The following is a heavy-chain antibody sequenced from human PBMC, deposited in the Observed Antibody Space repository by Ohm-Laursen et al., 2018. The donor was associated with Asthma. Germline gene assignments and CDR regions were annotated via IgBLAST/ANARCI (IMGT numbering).Heavy chain of an antibody. CDR1: GFTFSSYA. CDR3: ARAEYNWNPYCYGMDV. J-gene: IGHJ6*02. CDR2: ISYDGSNK. D-gene: IGHD1-20*01. Sequence: SLRLSCTASGFTFSSYAMHWVRQAPGKGLEWVAVISYDGSNKYYADSVKGRFTISRDNSKNTLYLQMNSLRAEDTAVYYCARAEYNWNPYCYGMDVWGQGTTVTVSS. V-gene: IGHV3-30-3*01.